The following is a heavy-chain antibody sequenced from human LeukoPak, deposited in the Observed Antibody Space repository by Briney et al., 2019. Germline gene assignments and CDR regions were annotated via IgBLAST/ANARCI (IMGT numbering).Heavy chain of an antibody. CDR2: IHPDRGTT. CDR3: ARRYCSSTSCYYFDY. Sequence: ASVKVSCKASGYTFTGYYMHWVRQAPAQGLEWMGCIHPDRGTTNYAQKFQGRVTMTRETSITAAYMALSRLRSDDTAVYYCARRYCSSTSCYYFDYWGQGTLVTVSS. D-gene: IGHD2-2*01. V-gene: IGHV1-2*02. CDR1: GYTFTGYY. J-gene: IGHJ4*02.